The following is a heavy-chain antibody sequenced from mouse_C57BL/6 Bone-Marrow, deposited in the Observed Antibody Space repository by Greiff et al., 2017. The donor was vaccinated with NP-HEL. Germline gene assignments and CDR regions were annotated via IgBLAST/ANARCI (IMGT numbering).Heavy chain of an antibody. CDR1: GFNIKDDY. CDR2: IDPENGDT. CDR3: TTGLLPMDY. J-gene: IGHJ4*01. D-gene: IGHD3-1*01. V-gene: IGHV14-4*01. Sequence: EVQVVESGAELVRPGASVKLSCTASGFNIKDDYMHWVKQRPEQGLEWIGWIDPENGDTEYASKFQGKATITADTSSNTAYLQLSSLTSEDTAVYYCTTGLLPMDYWGQGTSVTVSS.